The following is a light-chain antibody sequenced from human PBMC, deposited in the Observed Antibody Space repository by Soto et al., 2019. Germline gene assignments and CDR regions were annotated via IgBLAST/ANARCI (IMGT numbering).Light chain of an antibody. Sequence: EVVMTQSPATLSVSPGDRGTLSCRASQSVGRNLARYQQKPGQAPRLLIYGASTRATGVPDRFSGSGSGTDFTLTINSLQSEDFAVYFCQQYNNWPPYTFGQGTKLEIK. CDR3: QQYNNWPPYT. CDR2: GAS. J-gene: IGKJ2*01. V-gene: IGKV3-15*01. CDR1: QSVGRN.